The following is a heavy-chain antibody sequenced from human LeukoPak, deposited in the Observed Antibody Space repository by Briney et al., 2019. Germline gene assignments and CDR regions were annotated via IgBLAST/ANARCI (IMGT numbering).Heavy chain of an antibody. CDR3: ARVGSGAFDI. J-gene: IGHJ3*02. D-gene: IGHD1-26*01. CDR2: ISSSSSTI. CDR1: GFTFSSYS. Sequence: PGGSLRLSCAASGFTFSSYSMNWVRQAPGKGLEWVSYISSSSSTIYYAGSVKGRFTISRDNAKNSLYLQMNSLRAEDTAVYYCARVGSGAFDIWGQGTMVTVSS. V-gene: IGHV3-48*01.